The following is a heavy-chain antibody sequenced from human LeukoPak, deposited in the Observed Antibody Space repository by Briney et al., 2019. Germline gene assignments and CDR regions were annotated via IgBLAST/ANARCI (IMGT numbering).Heavy chain of an antibody. CDR1: GFTFSNAW. CDR2: IKSKTDGGTT. Sequence: PGGSLRLSCAASGFTFSNAWMSWVRQAPGKGLEWVGRIKSKTDGGTTDYAAPVKGRFTISRDDSKNTLYLQMNSLKTEDTAVYYCTTQVDSSSWYSTLYYYYYYMDVWGKGTTVTISS. V-gene: IGHV3-15*01. D-gene: IGHD6-13*01. CDR3: TTQVDSSSWYSTLYYYYYYMDV. J-gene: IGHJ6*03.